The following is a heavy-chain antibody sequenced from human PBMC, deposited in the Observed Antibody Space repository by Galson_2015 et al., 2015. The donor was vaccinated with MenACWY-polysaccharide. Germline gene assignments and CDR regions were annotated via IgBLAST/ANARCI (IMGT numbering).Heavy chain of an antibody. Sequence: SLRLSCAASGFTFSSYAMSWVRQAPGKGLEWVSAISGSGGSTYYADSVKGRFTISRDNSKNTLYLQMNSLRAEDTAVYYCAKDRSRYSYGTTPRDYWGQGTLVTVSS. CDR1: GFTFSSYA. J-gene: IGHJ4*02. D-gene: IGHD5-18*01. CDR3: AKDRSRYSYGTTPRDY. V-gene: IGHV3-23*01. CDR2: ISGSGGST.